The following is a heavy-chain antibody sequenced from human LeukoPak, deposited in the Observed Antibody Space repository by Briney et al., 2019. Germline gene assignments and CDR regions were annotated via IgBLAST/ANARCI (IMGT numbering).Heavy chain of an antibody. D-gene: IGHD3-16*01. CDR1: GGSISSSNYY. CDR3: ARAGGFFSPFGY. Sequence: SETLSLTCTVSGGSISSSNYYWGWLRQPPGDGLEWIGYIYYSGSTYYNPSLKSRVTISIDTSKNHFSLKLSSVTAADTAVYYCARAGGFFSPFGYWGQGTLVTVSS. CDR2: IYYSGST. V-gene: IGHV4-31*03. J-gene: IGHJ4*02.